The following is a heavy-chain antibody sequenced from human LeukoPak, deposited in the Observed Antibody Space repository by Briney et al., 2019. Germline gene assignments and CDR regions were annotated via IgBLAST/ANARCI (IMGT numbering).Heavy chain of an antibody. V-gene: IGHV3-30-3*01. CDR3: ARDLSGGYACDY. CDR2: IRFDGSRQ. J-gene: IGHJ4*02. Sequence: GGSLRLSCTVSGFTFSHHVMHWVRQAPGKGLEWVAVIRFDGSRQYYADSVKGRFTISRDNSKNTLFLQMNSLRAEDSAMYYCARDLSGGYACDYWGQGTQVTVYS. D-gene: IGHD1-26*01. CDR1: GFTFSHHV.